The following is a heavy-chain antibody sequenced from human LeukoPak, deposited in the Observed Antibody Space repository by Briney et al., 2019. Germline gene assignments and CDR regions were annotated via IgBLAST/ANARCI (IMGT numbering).Heavy chain of an antibody. D-gene: IGHD6-6*01. CDR2: IIPIFGIA. CDR1: GGTFSSYA. V-gene: IGHV1-69*04. Sequence: ASVKASCKASGGTFSSYAISWVRQAPGQGLEWMGRIIPIFGIANYAQKFQGRVTITADKSTSTAYMELSSLRSEDTAVYYCARYDLAARPSLGFDYWGQGTLVTVSS. CDR3: ARYDLAARPSLGFDY. J-gene: IGHJ4*02.